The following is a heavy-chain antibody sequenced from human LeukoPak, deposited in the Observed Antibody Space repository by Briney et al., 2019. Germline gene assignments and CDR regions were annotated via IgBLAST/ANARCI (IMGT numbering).Heavy chain of an antibody. Sequence: GGSLRLSCAASGFTFSNAWMSWVRQAPGKGLEWVGRIKSKTDGGTTDYAAPVKGRFTISRDDSKNTLYLQMNSLKTEATAVYYCTTGRYFDWIDYWGQGTLVTVSS. V-gene: IGHV3-15*01. CDR2: IKSKTDGGTT. CDR3: TTGRYFDWIDY. CDR1: GFTFSNAW. J-gene: IGHJ4*02. D-gene: IGHD3-9*01.